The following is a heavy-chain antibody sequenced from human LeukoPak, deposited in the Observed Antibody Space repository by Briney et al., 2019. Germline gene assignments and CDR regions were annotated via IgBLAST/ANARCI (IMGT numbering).Heavy chain of an antibody. D-gene: IGHD3-22*01. CDR3: ARGHNLNYYDSNGYLVDY. CDR2: ISAYNGNT. V-gene: IGHV1-18*01. Sequence: ASVKVSCKASGYTFTSCGISWVRQAPGQGLEWMGWISAYNGNTNYAQKLQGRVTMTTDTSTSTAYMELRSLRSDDTAVYYCARGHNLNYYDSNGYLVDYWGQGTLVTVSS. J-gene: IGHJ4*02. CDR1: GYTFTSCG.